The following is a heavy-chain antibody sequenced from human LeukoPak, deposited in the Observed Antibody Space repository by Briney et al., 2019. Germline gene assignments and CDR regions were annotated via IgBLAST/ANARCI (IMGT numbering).Heavy chain of an antibody. J-gene: IGHJ4*02. Sequence: GASVKVTCKASGYTFTGYYMHWVRQAPGQGLEWMGIINPSGGSTSYAQKFQGRVTMTRDTSTSTVYMELSSLRSEDTAVYYCARAVSSGWYSEGPLVWGQGTLVTVSS. CDR3: ARAVSSGWYSEGPLV. D-gene: IGHD6-19*01. V-gene: IGHV1-46*01. CDR1: GYTFTGYY. CDR2: INPSGGST.